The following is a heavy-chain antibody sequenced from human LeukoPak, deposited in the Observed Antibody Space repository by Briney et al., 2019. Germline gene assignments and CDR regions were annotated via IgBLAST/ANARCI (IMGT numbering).Heavy chain of an antibody. D-gene: IGHD3-10*01. CDR2: IIPIFGTA. V-gene: IGHV1-69*13. Sequence: SVKVSCKASGGTFSSYAISWVRQAPGQGLEWMGGIIPIFGTANYAQKFQGRVTITADESTSTAYMELGSLRSEDTAVYYCARDRGYYGSGSYYKGDLYYFDYWGQGTLVTVSS. CDR1: GGTFSSYA. CDR3: ARDRGYYGSGSYYKGDLYYFDY. J-gene: IGHJ4*02.